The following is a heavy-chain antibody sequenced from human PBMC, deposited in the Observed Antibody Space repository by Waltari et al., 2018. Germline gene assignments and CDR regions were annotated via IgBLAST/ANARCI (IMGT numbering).Heavy chain of an antibody. Sequence: QVQLRESGPGLVKPSETLSLTCVISGASLSSTLFWGWIRQSPEKGLEWIGNIYYSGVTYYSPFLKSRVFISIDTPRRQFSLKLTSVTAADTAVYYCARVLTTGTVAFDIWGQGTLVTVSS. J-gene: IGHJ3*02. V-gene: IGHV4-38-2*01. CDR2: IYYSGVT. CDR3: ARVLTTGTVAFDI. CDR1: GASLSSTLF. D-gene: IGHD1-7*01.